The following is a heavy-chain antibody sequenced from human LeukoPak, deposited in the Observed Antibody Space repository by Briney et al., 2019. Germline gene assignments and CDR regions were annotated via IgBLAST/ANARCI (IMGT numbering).Heavy chain of an antibody. CDR1: GFTFSTYS. J-gene: IGHJ4*02. CDR3: ARVSGGSIDY. V-gene: IGHV3-48*04. D-gene: IGHD6-25*01. CDR2: ISGSSSTI. Sequence: PGGSLRLSCAASGFTFSTYSMNWVRQAPGKGLEWVSHISGSSSTIYYADSVKGRFTISRDNAKNSLYLQMNSLRAEDTAVYYCARVSGGSIDYWGQGTLVTVSS.